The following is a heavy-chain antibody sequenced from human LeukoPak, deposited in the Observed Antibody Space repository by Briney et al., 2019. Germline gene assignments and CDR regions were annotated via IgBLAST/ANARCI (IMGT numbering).Heavy chain of an antibody. D-gene: IGHD3-22*01. V-gene: IGHV3-74*01. CDR3: ARGGYYYDSSGYYYSPDY. Sequence: GGSLRLSCAASGFTFSSYWMYWVRHAPGKGLVWVSRINSDGSSTSYADSVKGRFTISRDNAKNTLYLQMNSLRAEDTAVYFCARGGYYYDSSGYYYSPDYWSQGTLVTVSS. CDR2: INSDGSST. CDR1: GFTFSSYW. J-gene: IGHJ4*02.